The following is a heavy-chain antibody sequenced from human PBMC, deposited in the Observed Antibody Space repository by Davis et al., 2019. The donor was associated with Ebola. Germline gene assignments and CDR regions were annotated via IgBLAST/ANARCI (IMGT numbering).Heavy chain of an antibody. D-gene: IGHD3-10*01. J-gene: IGHJ5*02. CDR1: GGSISSSNW. CDR3: ARLLIIWFGELLSTPRGFDP. V-gene: IGHV4-4*02. CDR2: IYHSGST. Sequence: SETLSLTCAVSGGSISSSNWWSWVRQPPGKGLEWIGEIYHSGSTNYNPSLKSRVTISVDKSKNQFSLKLSSVTAADTAVYYCARLLIIWFGELLSTPRGFDPWGQGTLVTVSS.